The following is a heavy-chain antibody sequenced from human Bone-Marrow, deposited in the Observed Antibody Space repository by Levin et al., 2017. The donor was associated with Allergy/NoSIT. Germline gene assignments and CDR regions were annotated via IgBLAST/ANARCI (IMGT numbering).Heavy chain of an antibody. CDR3: ARNNDRRDYVRPGSFVDY. J-gene: IGHJ4*02. D-gene: IGHD4-17*01. V-gene: IGHV5-51*01. CDR1: GYSFNNYW. Sequence: GESLKISCTGSGYSFNNYWIAWVRQVPGIGLEWMGFIYPGDSDTRYNPSFQGQVTISADKSSSSAYLQWSTLRASDTGIYYCARNNDRRDYVRPGSFVDYWGQGTLVTVSS. CDR2: IYPGDSDT.